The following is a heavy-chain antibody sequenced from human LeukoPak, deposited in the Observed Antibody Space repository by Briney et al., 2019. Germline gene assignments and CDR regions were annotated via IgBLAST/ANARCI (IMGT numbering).Heavy chain of an antibody. CDR3: ARENILTGYDY. J-gene: IGHJ4*02. CDR2: ISYDGSNK. V-gene: IGHV3-30*04. D-gene: IGHD3-9*01. CDR1: GFTFSSYA. Sequence: GGCLRLSCAASGFTFSSYAMHWVRQAPGKGLEWVAVISYDGSNKYYADSVKGRFTISRDNSKNTLYLQMNSLRAEDTAVYYCARENILTGYDYWGQGTLVTVSS.